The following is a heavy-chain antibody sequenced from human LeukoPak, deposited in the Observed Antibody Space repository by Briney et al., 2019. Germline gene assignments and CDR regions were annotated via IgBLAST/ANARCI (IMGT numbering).Heavy chain of an antibody. CDR1: GGTFSSYA. Sequence: ASVKVSCKASGGTFSSYATSWVRQAPGQGLEWMGGIIPIFGTANYAQKFQGRVTITTDESTSTAYMELSSLRSEDTAVYYCARVGGIAAAPMDVWGKGTTVTVSS. V-gene: IGHV1-69*05. D-gene: IGHD6-13*01. CDR3: ARVGGIAAAPMDV. J-gene: IGHJ6*03. CDR2: IIPIFGTA.